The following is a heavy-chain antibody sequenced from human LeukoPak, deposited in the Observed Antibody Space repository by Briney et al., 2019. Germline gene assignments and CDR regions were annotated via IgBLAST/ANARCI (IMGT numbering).Heavy chain of an antibody. CDR3: TRGGWLGKPQRVDY. Sequence: GGSLRLSCAASGFTFSSSAMSWVRQAPGKGLEWVSAISNNGGYTYYADSVQGRFTISRDNSKNMLYLQMNSLRDEDTAVYYCTRGGWLGKPQRVDYWGQGTLVTVSS. V-gene: IGHV3-23*01. CDR2: ISNNGGYT. CDR1: GFTFSSSA. D-gene: IGHD6-19*01. J-gene: IGHJ4*02.